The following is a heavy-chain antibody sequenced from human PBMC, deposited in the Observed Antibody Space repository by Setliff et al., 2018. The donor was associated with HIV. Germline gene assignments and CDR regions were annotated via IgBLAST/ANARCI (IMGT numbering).Heavy chain of an antibody. V-gene: IGHV4-59*11. J-gene: IGHJ3*01. CDR2: VYYSGST. D-gene: IGHD3-3*01. CDR3: SRSYYDFWNGLPRSFDV. Sequence: PSETLSLTCTVSGGSLSNHYWSWLRQSPKKGLEWIGYVYYSGSTNYKPSFKSRVSISVDTSRNQFSLNLTSLTTADTAMYYFSRSYYDFWNGLPRSFDVWGQGTMFTVSS. CDR1: GGSLSNHY.